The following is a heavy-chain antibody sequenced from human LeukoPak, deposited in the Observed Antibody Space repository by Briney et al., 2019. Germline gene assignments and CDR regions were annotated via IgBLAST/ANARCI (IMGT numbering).Heavy chain of an antibody. CDR3: ARVVTMVRGVTVSWWFDP. J-gene: IGHJ5*02. D-gene: IGHD3-10*01. CDR2: IYYSGST. CDR1: GGSISSYY. V-gene: IGHV4-59*01. Sequence: PSETLSLTCTVSGGSISSYYWSWIRQPPGKGLEWIGYIYYSGSTNYNPSLKSRVTISADTSKNQFSLKLSSVTAADTAVYYCARVVTMVRGVTVSWWFDPWGQGTLVTVSS.